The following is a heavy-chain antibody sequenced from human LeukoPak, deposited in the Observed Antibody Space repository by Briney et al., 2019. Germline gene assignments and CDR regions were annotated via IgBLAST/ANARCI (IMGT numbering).Heavy chain of an antibody. D-gene: IGHD1-7*01. CDR1: GFTFSSYA. CDR3: ARSSRELGGYAPWELMPPFDY. V-gene: IGHV3-48*01. CDR2: ISSSSSTI. Sequence: PGGSLRLSCAASGFTFSSYAMTWVRQVQGQGLGWVSYISSSSSTISYADSVKCRFTISRDNAKNSLYLQMNSLRAEDTAVYYCARSSRELGGYAPWELMPPFDYWGQGTLVTVSS. J-gene: IGHJ4*02.